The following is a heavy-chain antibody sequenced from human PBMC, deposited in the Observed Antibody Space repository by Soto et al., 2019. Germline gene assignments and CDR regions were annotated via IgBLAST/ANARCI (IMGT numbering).Heavy chain of an antibody. J-gene: IGHJ4*02. CDR2: ISYDGSNK. Sequence: QVQLVESGGGVVQPGRSLRLSCAASGFTFSSYAMHWVRQALGKGLEWVAVISYDGSNKYYADSVKGRFTISRDNSKNTLYLQMNSLRAEDTAVYYCAREVYGDYMNYFDYWGQGTLVTVSS. V-gene: IGHV3-30-3*01. CDR3: AREVYGDYMNYFDY. CDR1: GFTFSSYA. D-gene: IGHD4-17*01.